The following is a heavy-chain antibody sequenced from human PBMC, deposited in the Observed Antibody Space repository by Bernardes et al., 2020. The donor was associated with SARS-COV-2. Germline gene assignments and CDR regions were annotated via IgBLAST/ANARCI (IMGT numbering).Heavy chain of an antibody. Sequence: ASVKVSCKASGYTFTGYYMHWVRQAPGQGLEWMGWINPNSGGTNYAQKFQGRVTMTRDTSTSTVYMELSSLRSEDTAVYYCAREGAAAGTQNWFDPWGQGTLVTVSS. D-gene: IGHD6-13*01. J-gene: IGHJ5*02. V-gene: IGHV1-2*02. CDR1: GYTFTGYY. CDR3: AREGAAAGTQNWFDP. CDR2: INPNSGGT.